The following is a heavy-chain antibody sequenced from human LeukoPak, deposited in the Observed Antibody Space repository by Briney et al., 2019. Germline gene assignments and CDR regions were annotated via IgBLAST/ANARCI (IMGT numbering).Heavy chain of an antibody. V-gene: IGHV3-30-3*01. CDR1: GFTFSSYA. D-gene: IGHD2-21*02. CDR3: ARGPPELYCGGDCSHYFDY. J-gene: IGHJ4*02. Sequence: GGSLRLSCAASGFTFSSYAMNWVRQAPGKGLEWVAVISYHGSSKYYADSVKGRFTMYRDNSQNTLYLQMNSLRAEDTAVYYCARGPPELYCGGDCSHYFDYWGQGTLVTVSS. CDR2: ISYHGSSK.